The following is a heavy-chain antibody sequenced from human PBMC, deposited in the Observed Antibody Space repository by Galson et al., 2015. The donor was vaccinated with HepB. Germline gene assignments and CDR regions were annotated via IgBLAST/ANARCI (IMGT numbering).Heavy chain of an antibody. Sequence: SLRLSCAASGFTFRSYGMTWVRQAPGKGLEWVSAISGSGDNTYYGVSVRGRFTISRDNSKSTVSLEMNSLRDEDTAVYYCAKGGSLLPWAFYMDVWGKGTTVTASS. J-gene: IGHJ6*03. CDR2: ISGSGDNT. V-gene: IGHV3-23*01. CDR1: GFTFRSYG. D-gene: IGHD1-26*01. CDR3: AKGGSLLPWAFYMDV.